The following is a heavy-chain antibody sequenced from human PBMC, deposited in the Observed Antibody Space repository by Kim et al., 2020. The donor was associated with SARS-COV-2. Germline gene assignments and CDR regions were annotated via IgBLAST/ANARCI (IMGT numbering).Heavy chain of an antibody. V-gene: IGHV3-74*01. CDR1: GFSFSNYW. Sequence: GGSLRLSCEASGFSFSNYWMHWVRQVPGKGLVWVSHISPDGGGTLYGDSVKGRFTVSRDNAKNTLYLQLSSLRADDTAVYYCVRGRFFSYWCQGTLATVS. CDR2: ISPDGGGT. CDR3: VRGRFFSY. D-gene: IGHD1-26*01. J-gene: IGHJ4*02.